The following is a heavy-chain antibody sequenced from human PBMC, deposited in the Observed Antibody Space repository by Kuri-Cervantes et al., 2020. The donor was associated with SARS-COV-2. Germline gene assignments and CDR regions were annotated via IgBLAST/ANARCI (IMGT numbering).Heavy chain of an antibody. V-gene: IGHV3-48*02. CDR1: GFTFSSYS. CDR3: ARGSEAGYYYFDY. J-gene: IGHJ4*02. CDR2: ISSSSSTI. D-gene: IGHD3-9*01. Sequence: GGSLRLSCAASGFTFSSYSMNWVRQAPGKGLEWASYISSSSSTICYADSVKGRFTISRDNAKNSLYLQMNSLRDEDTAVYYCARGSEAGYYYFDYWGQGTLVTVSS.